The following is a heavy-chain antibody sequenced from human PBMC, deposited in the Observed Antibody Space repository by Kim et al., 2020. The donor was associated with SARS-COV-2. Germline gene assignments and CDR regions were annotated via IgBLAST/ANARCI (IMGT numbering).Heavy chain of an antibody. CDR1: GFAVYRFA. V-gene: IGHV3-23*01. Sequence: GGSLRLSCAASGFAVYRFAMNWVRQAPGKGLEWISAITNNNGKTYYPDSVKGRFTISRDESKNIVFLHMNSLRVEDTAVYYCAKDHPSPGRPTFGHWGQG. CDR3: AKDHPSPGRPTFGH. J-gene: IGHJ4*02. CDR2: ITNNNGKT.